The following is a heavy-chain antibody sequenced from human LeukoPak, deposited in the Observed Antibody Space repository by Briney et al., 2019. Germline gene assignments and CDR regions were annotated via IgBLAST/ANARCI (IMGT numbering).Heavy chain of an antibody. V-gene: IGHV3-9*01. Sequence: SLRLCCAASGFTLEDYAMHWVRQARGKGLEWVSGISWNSGSIGYADSVKGRFTISRDNAKNSLYLQMNSLRAEDTALYYCAKVLSSGWLDNFDYWGQGTLVTVSS. CDR2: ISWNSGSI. CDR3: AKVLSSGWLDNFDY. CDR1: GFTLEDYA. D-gene: IGHD6-19*01. J-gene: IGHJ4*02.